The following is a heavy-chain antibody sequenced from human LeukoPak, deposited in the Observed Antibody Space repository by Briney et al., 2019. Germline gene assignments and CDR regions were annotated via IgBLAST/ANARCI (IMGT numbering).Heavy chain of an antibody. J-gene: IGHJ4*02. CDR2: INPNSGGT. CDR3: ARGGHSVVPAAILGY. CDR1: GYTFTSYG. V-gene: IGHV1-2*02. Sequence: GASVKVSCKASGYTFTSYGISWVRQAPGQGLEWMGWINPNSGGTNYAQKFQGRVTMTRDTSISTAYMELSRLRSDDTAVYYCARGGHSVVPAAILGYWGQGTLVTVSS. D-gene: IGHD2-2*01.